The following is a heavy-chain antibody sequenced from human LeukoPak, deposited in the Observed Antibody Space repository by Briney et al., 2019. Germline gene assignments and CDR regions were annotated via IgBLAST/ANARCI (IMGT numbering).Heavy chain of an antibody. Sequence: PSETLSLTCTVSGGSISSSSYYWGWIRQPPGKGLVGIGRIYYSGSTYYNPSLKSRVTISVDTSKNQFSLKLSSVTAADTAVYYCARILYYDFWSGAFDPWGQGTLVTVSS. D-gene: IGHD3-3*01. CDR1: GGSISSSSYY. CDR2: IYYSGST. V-gene: IGHV4-39*01. J-gene: IGHJ5*02. CDR3: ARILYYDFWSGAFDP.